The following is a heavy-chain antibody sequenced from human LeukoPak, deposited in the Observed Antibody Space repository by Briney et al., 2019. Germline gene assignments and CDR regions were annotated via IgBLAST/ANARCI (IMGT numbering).Heavy chain of an antibody. D-gene: IGHD2-2*02. Sequence: SVKVSCKASGGTFSSYAISWVRQAPGQGLEWIGGIIPIFGTANYAQKFQGRVTITADESTSTAYMELSSLRSEDTAVYYCARTYCSSTSCYIREVGEYFQHWGQGTLVTVSS. CDR3: ARTYCSSTSCYIREVGEYFQH. CDR2: IIPIFGTA. V-gene: IGHV1-69*13. CDR1: GGTFSSYA. J-gene: IGHJ1*01.